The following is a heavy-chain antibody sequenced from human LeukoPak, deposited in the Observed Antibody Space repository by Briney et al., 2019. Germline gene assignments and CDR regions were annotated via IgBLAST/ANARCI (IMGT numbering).Heavy chain of an antibody. CDR2: ISYDGSNK. Sequence: GGSLRLSCAASGFTFSSYAIHWVRQAPGKGLEWVAVISYDGSNKYYADSVKGRFTISRDNSKNTLYLQMNSLRAEDTAVYYCARDTPVGSSEFDYWGQGTLVTVSS. D-gene: IGHD6-6*01. CDR3: ARDTPVGSSEFDY. J-gene: IGHJ4*02. V-gene: IGHV3-30*01. CDR1: GFTFSSYA.